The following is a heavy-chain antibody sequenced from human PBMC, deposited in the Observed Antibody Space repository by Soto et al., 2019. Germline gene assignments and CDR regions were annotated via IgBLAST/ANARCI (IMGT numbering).Heavy chain of an antibody. D-gene: IGHD2-15*01. CDR2: INPNSGGT. CDR3: ARGPDIVVVVAATKFDY. V-gene: IGHV1-2*02. CDR1: GYTFTGYY. Sequence: ASVKVSCKASGYTFTGYYMHWVRQAPGQGLEWMGWINPNSGGTNYAQKFQGRVTMTRDTSISTAYMELSRLRSDDTAVYYCARGPDIVVVVAATKFDYWGQGTLVTVS. J-gene: IGHJ4*02.